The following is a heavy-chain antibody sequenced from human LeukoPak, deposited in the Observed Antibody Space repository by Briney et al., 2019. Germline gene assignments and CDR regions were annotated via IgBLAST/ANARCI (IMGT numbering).Heavy chain of an antibody. CDR2: ISYDGSNK. V-gene: IGHV3-30-3*01. D-gene: IGHD5-18*01. CDR3: ARDNGYSYGYSYYYYGMDV. J-gene: IGHJ6*02. CDR1: GFTFSSYA. Sequence: GGSLRLSCAASGFTFSSYAMHWVRQGPGKGLEWVAVISYDGSNKYYADSVKGRFTISRDNSKNTLYLQMNSLRAEDTAVYYCARDNGYSYGYSYYYYGMDVWGQGTTVTVSS.